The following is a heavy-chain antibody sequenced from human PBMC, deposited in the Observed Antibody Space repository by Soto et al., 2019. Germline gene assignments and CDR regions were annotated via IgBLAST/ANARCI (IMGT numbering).Heavy chain of an antibody. CDR1: GATFSSYA. CDR2: IIPIFGTA. CDR3: ARKEGYCSGGSCPYGMDV. J-gene: IGHJ6*02. Sequence: SVKVSCKASGATFSSYAISWVRQAPGQGLEWMGGIIPIFGTANYAQKFQGRVTITADESTSTAYMELSSLRSEDTAVYYCARKEGYCSGGSCPYGMDVWGQGTTVTVSS. V-gene: IGHV1-69*13. D-gene: IGHD2-15*01.